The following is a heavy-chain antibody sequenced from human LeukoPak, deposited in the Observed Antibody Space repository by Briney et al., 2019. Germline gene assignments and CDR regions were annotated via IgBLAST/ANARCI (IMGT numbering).Heavy chain of an antibody. CDR1: GGSISSFY. CDR2: LSYSDTT. J-gene: IGHJ3*02. D-gene: IGHD2-2*01. V-gene: IGHV4-59*08. CDR3: ASHESVYCSSTSCYVEAFDI. Sequence: SETLSLTCTVSGGSISSFYWSWIRQPPGKGLEYIGYLSYSDTTTYNPSLKGRVTISVEPSKNQFALKMSSVTGADTAVYYCASHESVYCSSTSCYVEAFDIWGQGTMVTVSP.